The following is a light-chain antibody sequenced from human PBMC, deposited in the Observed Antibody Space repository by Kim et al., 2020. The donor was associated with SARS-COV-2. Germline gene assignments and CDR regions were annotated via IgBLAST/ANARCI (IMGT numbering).Light chain of an antibody. Sequence: GVTISCTGSNSNIGAGYDVHWYQQLPGTAPKPLIYGNSNRPSGVPDRFSGSKSGTSASLAITGLQAEDEADYYCQSYDSSLSGYVFGTGTKVTVL. J-gene: IGLJ1*01. CDR1: NSNIGAGYD. CDR2: GNS. CDR3: QSYDSSLSGYV. V-gene: IGLV1-40*01.